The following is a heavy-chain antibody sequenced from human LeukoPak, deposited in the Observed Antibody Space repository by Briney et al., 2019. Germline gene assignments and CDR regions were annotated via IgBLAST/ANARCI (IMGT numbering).Heavy chain of an antibody. V-gene: IGHV3-23*01. CDR2: ISGSGGST. Sequence: GGSLRLSYAASGFTFSSYAMSWVRQAPGKGLEWVSAISGSGGSTYYADSVKGRFTISRDNSKNTLYLQMNSLRAEDTAVYYCAKDGSDCSGGSCYHYFDYWGQGTLVTVSS. CDR1: GFTFSSYA. CDR3: AKDGSDCSGGSCYHYFDY. D-gene: IGHD2-15*01. J-gene: IGHJ4*02.